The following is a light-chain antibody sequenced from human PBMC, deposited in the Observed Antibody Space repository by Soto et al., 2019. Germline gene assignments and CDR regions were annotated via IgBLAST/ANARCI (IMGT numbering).Light chain of an antibody. V-gene: IGLV2-11*01. CDR3: CSYAGSYTWV. CDR1: SSGVGRSNL. CDR2: DVS. Sequence: QSALTQPRSVSGSPGQSVTISCTGISSGVGRSNLVSWYQHHPGKAPKLVIYDVSQRPSGVPDRFAGSKSGSTASLTISGLQAEDEADYFCCSYAGSYTWVFGGGTKVTVL. J-gene: IGLJ3*02.